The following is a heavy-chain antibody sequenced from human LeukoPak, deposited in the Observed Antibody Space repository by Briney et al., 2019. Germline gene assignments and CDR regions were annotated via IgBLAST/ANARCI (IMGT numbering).Heavy chain of an antibody. CDR3: ASAPTSSGSYFWFDP. J-gene: IGHJ5*02. Sequence: SETLSLTCTVSGGSISSYYWSWIRQPPGKGLEWNGYMYYSGRTNYHPSLKSRVTISVDTSKNQFPLKLSSVTAADTAVYYCASAPTSSGSYFWFDPWGQGTLVTVSS. V-gene: IGHV4-59*01. D-gene: IGHD1-26*01. CDR2: MYYSGRT. CDR1: GGSISSYY.